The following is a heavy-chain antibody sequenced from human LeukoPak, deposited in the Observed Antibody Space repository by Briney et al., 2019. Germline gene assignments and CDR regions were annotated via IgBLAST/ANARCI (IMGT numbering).Heavy chain of an antibody. V-gene: IGHV4-59*01. Sequence: SETLSLTCTVSGGSISSYYWSWIRQPPGKGLEWIGYIYYSGSTNYNPSLKSRVTISVDTSKNQFSLKLSSVTAADTAVYYCAREGGWFGGHDAFDIWGQGTMVTVSS. CDR2: IYYSGST. J-gene: IGHJ3*02. D-gene: IGHD3-10*01. CDR3: AREGGWFGGHDAFDI. CDR1: GGSISSYY.